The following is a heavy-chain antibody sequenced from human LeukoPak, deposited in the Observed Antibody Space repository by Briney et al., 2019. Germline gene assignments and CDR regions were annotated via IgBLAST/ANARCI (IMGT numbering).Heavy chain of an antibody. V-gene: IGHV3-33*01. CDR3: ARARTTRGFDF. Sequence: GGSLRLSCAASGFTFNSYGIHWVRQAPGKGLEWVAFIWYDGSNKYYADSVKGRFTISRDNSKNTLYLQMNSLRAEDTAVYYCARARTTRGFDFWGQGTLVTVSS. J-gene: IGHJ4*02. CDR2: IWYDGSNK. D-gene: IGHD4-17*01. CDR1: GFTFNSYG.